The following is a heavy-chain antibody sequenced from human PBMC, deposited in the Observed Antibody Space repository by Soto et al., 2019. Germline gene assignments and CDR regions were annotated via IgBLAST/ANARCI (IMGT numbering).Heavy chain of an antibody. Sequence: APKLVTPTQSLRLTCTFRGFSFNTRAVGVGWIRQPPGKALEWLTVIYGDDDKRSSPSLRSRLTITKDTSKNQVVLTMTNMDPVDTATYYCAHRHRDLAGLFDSWGQGTLVTV. CDR2: IYGDDDK. V-gene: IGHV2-5*02. CDR1: GFSFNTRAVG. J-gene: IGHJ4*02. CDR3: AHRHRDLAGLFDS.